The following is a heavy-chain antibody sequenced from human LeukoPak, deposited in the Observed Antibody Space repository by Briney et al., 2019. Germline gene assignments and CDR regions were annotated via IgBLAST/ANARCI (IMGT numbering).Heavy chain of an antibody. J-gene: IGHJ4*02. Sequence: PGGSLRLSCTASGFTFGDYAMSWVRQAPGKGLEWVGFIRSKAHGGTTEYAASVKGRFTISRDDSKSIAYLQMNSLKTEDTAVYYCTRDRSGFDYWGQGTLVTVSS. CDR2: IRSKAHGGTT. V-gene: IGHV3-49*04. CDR1: GFTFGDYA. D-gene: IGHD1-26*01. CDR3: TRDRSGFDY.